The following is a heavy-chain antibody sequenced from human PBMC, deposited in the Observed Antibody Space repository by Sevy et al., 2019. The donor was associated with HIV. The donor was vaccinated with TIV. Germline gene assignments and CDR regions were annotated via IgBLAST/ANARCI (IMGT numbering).Heavy chain of an antibody. CDR3: TRGYYYDSSGYSDY. Sequence: GGSLRLSCTGSGFTFGDYAMSWFRQAPGMGLEWVGFIRRKDYGGATEDAASVKGRFTISRDDSKSIADLQMNSLKTEDTAVYYCTRGYYYDSSGYSDYWGQGTLVTVSS. D-gene: IGHD3-22*01. V-gene: IGHV3-49*03. CDR2: IRRKDYGGAT. CDR1: GFTFGDYA. J-gene: IGHJ4*02.